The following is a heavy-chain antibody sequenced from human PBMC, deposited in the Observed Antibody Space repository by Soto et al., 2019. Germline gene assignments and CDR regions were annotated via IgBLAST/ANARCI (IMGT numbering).Heavy chain of an antibody. CDR2: IIPNNGGT. Sequence: QVQVVQSGAEVKKPGASVKVSGKACGYTFTGYYMHWMRQAPGQGLEWMGWIIPNNGGTKYAQKFQDRVTMTRDTSISTAYMELSRLRSDDTAVYYCARGTFDSSGDYFAGWFDPWGQGTLVTVSS. V-gene: IGHV1-2*02. CDR3: ARGTFDSSGDYFAGWFDP. J-gene: IGHJ5*02. CDR1: GYTFTGYY. D-gene: IGHD3-22*01.